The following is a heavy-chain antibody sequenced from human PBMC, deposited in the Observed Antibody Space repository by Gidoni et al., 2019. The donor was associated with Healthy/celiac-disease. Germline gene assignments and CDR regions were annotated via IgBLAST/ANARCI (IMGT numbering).Heavy chain of an antibody. Sequence: EVQLVESGGGLVKPGGSRRRSCAASGVTVGRYRLNWVRHAPGKGLEWVSSISSSSSYIYYADSVKGRFTISRDNANNSLYLQMNSLRAEDTAVYYCASFNGVGGNYYYYYGMDVWGQGTTVTVSS. J-gene: IGHJ6*02. CDR3: ASFNGVGGNYYYYYGMDV. D-gene: IGHD2-8*01. CDR1: GVTVGRYR. CDR2: ISSSSSYI. V-gene: IGHV3-21*01.